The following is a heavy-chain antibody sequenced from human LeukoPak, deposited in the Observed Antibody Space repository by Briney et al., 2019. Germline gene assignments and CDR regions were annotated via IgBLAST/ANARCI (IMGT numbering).Heavy chain of an antibody. V-gene: IGHV3-48*01. D-gene: IGHD1-26*01. J-gene: IGHJ4*02. CDR1: GFTLSSYT. CDR3: ATSGSYRFDY. Sequence: GGSLRLSCAASGFTLSSYTMNWVRQAPGKGLEGVSYITSSSSTIYSAGSVKGRFTISRDNAKTSLYLQMNSLRVEDTAIYYCATSGSYRFDYWGQGTLVTVSS. CDR2: ITSSSSTI.